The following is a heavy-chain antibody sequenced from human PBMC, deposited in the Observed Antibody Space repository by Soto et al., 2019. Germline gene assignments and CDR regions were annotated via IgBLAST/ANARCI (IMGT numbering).Heavy chain of an antibody. V-gene: IGHV3-23*01. CDR3: AKVSGYSGYDWAQDYYGMDV. CDR1: GFTFSSYA. Sequence: EVQLLESGGGLVQPGGSLRLSCAASGFTFSSYAMSWVRQAPGEGLEWVSAISGSGGSTYYADSVKGRFTISRDNSKNTLYLQMNSLRAEDTAVYYCAKVSGYSGYDWAQDYYGMDVWGQGTTVTVSS. D-gene: IGHD5-12*01. CDR2: ISGSGGST. J-gene: IGHJ6*02.